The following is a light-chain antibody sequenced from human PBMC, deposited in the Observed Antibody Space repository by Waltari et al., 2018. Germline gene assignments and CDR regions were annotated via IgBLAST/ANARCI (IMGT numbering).Light chain of an antibody. CDR1: ASNIGGNL. J-gene: IGLJ3*02. V-gene: IGLV1-44*01. CDR2: RSD. CDR3: ASWDDSLNGHWV. Sequence: QSVLTQPPSASGTPGQRVTISCSGSASNIGGNLVNWYQQLPGKAPKLLIYRSDPRPACVPDRFSGSKSGTAASLAIRGLQSEDEADYFCASWDDSLNGHWVFGGGTKVTVL.